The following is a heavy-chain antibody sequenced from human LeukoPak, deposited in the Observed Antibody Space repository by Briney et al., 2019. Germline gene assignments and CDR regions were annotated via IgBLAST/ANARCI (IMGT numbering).Heavy chain of an antibody. D-gene: IGHD3-16*02. J-gene: IGHJ5*02. Sequence: SETLSLTCTVSGGSISSSSYYWSWIRQPAGKGLEWIGRIYTSGSTNYNPSLKSRVTMSVDTSKNQFSLKLSSVTAADTAVYYCARGAPYDYVWGSYRGNWFDPWGQGTLVTVSS. CDR3: ARGAPYDYVWGSYRGNWFDP. CDR2: IYTSGST. CDR1: GGSISSSSYY. V-gene: IGHV4-61*02.